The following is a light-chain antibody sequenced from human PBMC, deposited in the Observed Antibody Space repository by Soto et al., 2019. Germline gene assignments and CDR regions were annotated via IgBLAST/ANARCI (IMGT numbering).Light chain of an antibody. CDR3: AAWDDSLNGVV. CDR2: DNN. J-gene: IGLJ2*01. Sequence: QLVLTQPPSASGTPGQRVTISCFGSVSNIGSNSVNWYQQLPGTAPKLLIYDNNQRPSGVPDRFSGSRSGTSASLAISGLQSEDEADYYCAAWDDSLNGVVFGGGTKVTVL. V-gene: IGLV1-44*01. CDR1: VSNIGSNS.